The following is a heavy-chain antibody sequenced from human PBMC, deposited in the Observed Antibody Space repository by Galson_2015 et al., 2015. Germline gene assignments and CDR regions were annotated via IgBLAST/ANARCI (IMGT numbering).Heavy chain of an antibody. CDR3: SRVPPDSRGLYGWFDP. J-gene: IGHJ5*02. Sequence: SVKVSCKASGYTFIGYYLHWVRRAPGQGLEWMGRINPNSGVTNYAQKFQGRVTMTRDTSISTAYMELSSLTSDDTAVYYCSRVPPDSRGLYGWFDPWGQGTLVTVSS. D-gene: IGHD6-13*01. CDR2: INPNSGVT. V-gene: IGHV1-2*06. CDR1: GYTFIGYY.